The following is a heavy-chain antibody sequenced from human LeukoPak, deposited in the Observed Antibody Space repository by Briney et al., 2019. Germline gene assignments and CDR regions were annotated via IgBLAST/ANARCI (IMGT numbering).Heavy chain of an antibody. Sequence: PGGSLRLSCAASGFTFSSYGMHWVRQAPGKGLEWVAFIRYDGSNKYYADSVKGRFTISRDNSKNTLYLQMNSLRAEDTAVYYCAKDLPRGIVVVVAAPYDAFDIWGQGTMVTVSS. V-gene: IGHV3-30*02. CDR1: GFTFSSYG. D-gene: IGHD2-15*01. CDR2: IRYDGSNK. CDR3: AKDLPRGIVVVVAAPYDAFDI. J-gene: IGHJ3*02.